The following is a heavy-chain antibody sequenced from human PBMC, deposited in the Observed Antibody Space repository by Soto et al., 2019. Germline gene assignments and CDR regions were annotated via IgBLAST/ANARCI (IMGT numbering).Heavy chain of an antibody. CDR2: ISGSGGST. D-gene: IGHD1-1*01. CDR1: GFTFSSYA. CDR3: AKVGNDYGDYYGMDV. J-gene: IGHJ6*02. V-gene: IGHV3-23*01. Sequence: GGSLRLSCAASGFTFSSYAMSWVRQAPGKGLEWVSAISGSGGSTYYADSVKGRFTISRDNSKNTLYLQMNSLRAEDTVVYYCAKVGNDYGDYYGMDVWGQGTTVTVSS.